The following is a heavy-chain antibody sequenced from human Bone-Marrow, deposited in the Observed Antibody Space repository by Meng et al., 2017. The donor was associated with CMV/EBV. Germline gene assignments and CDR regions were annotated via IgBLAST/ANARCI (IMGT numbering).Heavy chain of an antibody. CDR3: ARDGNRFWSGYHPQFWFDP. CDR1: GYTFTGYY. V-gene: IGHV1-46*01. CDR2: INPSGGST. D-gene: IGHD3-3*01. J-gene: IGHJ5*02. Sequence: ASVKVSCKASGYTFTGYYMHWVRQAPGQGLEWMGIINPSGGSTSYAQKFQGRVTMTRDTSTSTVYMELSSLRSEDTAVYYCARDGNRFWSGYHPQFWFDPWGQGTLVTVSS.